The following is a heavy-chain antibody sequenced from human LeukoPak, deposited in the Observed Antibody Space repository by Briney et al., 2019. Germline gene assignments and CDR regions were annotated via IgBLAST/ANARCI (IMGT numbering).Heavy chain of an antibody. CDR3: ARLSYCSSTSCKYNWFDP. CDR2: IYYTGST. CDR1: GGAITNYY. J-gene: IGHJ5*02. D-gene: IGHD2-2*01. V-gene: IGHV4-59*01. Sequence: PSETLSLTCGVSGGAITNYYWNWIRQAPGKGLEWLGYIYYTGSTTYNPSVKSRITISLDTSKKQISLKLRSVTAADTAVYYCARLSYCSSTSCKYNWFDPWGQGTLVTVSS.